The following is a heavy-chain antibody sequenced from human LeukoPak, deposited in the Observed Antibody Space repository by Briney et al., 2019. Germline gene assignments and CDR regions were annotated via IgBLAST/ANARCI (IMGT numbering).Heavy chain of an antibody. CDR2: IYPGDSDT. J-gene: IGHJ3*02. CDR1: GYTFTNYW. Sequence: GESLKTSCKGSGYTFTNYWIGWVRQMPGKGLEWMGIIYPGDSDTRYSPSFQGQVTISADKSISTAYLQWRSLKASDTAMYYCARDRGYCSSASCYDVFDIWGQGTMVTVSS. CDR3: ARDRGYCSSASCYDVFDI. V-gene: IGHV5-51*01. D-gene: IGHD2-2*01.